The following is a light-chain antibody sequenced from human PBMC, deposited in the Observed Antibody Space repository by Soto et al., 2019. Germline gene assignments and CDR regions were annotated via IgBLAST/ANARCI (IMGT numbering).Light chain of an antibody. V-gene: IGKV3-20*01. CDR3: QQYGSSLLFT. CDR2: GAS. Sequence: EIVLTQSPGTLSLSPGERDTLSCRASQSVSSSYLAWYHQKPGQAPRLLIYGASSRATGIPDRFSGSGSGTDFTLTISRLEPEDFAVYYCQQYGSSLLFTFGPGTKVDIK. CDR1: QSVSSSY. J-gene: IGKJ3*01.